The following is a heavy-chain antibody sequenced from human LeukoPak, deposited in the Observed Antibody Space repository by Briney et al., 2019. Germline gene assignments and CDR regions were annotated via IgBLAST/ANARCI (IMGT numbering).Heavy chain of an antibody. CDR3: AKDESSGYDWPNYFYGLDV. J-gene: IGHJ6*02. D-gene: IGHD5-12*01. CDR2: ISYDGRTK. V-gene: IGHV3-30*04. CDR1: GFTFSSFA. Sequence: PGRSLRLSCGASGFTFSSFAMHWVRQSPGKGLEWVAVISYDGRTKYYADSVKGRFIISRDNSNKSLSLEMNSLRPDDTAVFYCAKDESSGYDWPNYFYGLDVWGQGTTVVVSS.